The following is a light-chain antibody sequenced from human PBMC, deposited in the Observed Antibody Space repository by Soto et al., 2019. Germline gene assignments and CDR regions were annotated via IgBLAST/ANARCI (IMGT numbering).Light chain of an antibody. V-gene: IGKV3-20*01. CDR3: QQYGSAPT. CDR2: GAS. CDR1: QSVSSNF. Sequence: EIVLTQSPGTLSLSPGERATLSCRASQSVSSNFLAWYQRKPGQAPRLLIYGASSRATGVPDRFRGSVSGTDFTLTITRLEPEDVAVYYCQQYGSAPTFGQGTKVEIK. J-gene: IGKJ1*01.